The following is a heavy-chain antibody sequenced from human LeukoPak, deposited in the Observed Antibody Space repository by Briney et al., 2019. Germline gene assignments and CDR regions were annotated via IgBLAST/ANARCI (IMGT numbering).Heavy chain of an antibody. J-gene: IGHJ4*02. Sequence: GASVKVSCKASGYTFTSYDINWVRQAPGQGLEWMGWMNPNSGNTGYAQKFQGRVTMTRNTSVSTAYMELSSLRSEDTAVYYCARASTDYYDSSGQSGYWGQGTLVTVSS. CDR3: ARASTDYYDSSGQSGY. V-gene: IGHV1-8*01. CDR2: MNPNSGNT. CDR1: GYTFTSYD. D-gene: IGHD3-22*01.